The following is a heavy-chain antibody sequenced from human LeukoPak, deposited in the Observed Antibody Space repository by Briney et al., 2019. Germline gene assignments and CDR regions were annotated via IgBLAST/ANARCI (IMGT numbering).Heavy chain of an antibody. J-gene: IGHJ6*02. CDR3: ARASRALYGMDV. CDR2: INAGNGNT. Sequence: ASVKVSCKASGYTFTNYAVHWVRQAPGQRLEWMGWINAGNGNTEYSQNFQDRVTITRDTSATTAYMELSSLRSEDTAVYYCARASRALYGMDVWGQGTTVTVSS. V-gene: IGHV1-3*01. CDR1: GYTFTNYA.